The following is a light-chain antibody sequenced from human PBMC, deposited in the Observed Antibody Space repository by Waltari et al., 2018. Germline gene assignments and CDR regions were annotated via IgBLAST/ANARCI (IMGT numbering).Light chain of an antibody. V-gene: IGLV1-44*01. CDR3: ASWDDSLNGPV. CDR1: RSHIGTTT. J-gene: IGLJ3*02. Sequence: QSVLTQPPSASGTPGQRVTISCSGSRSHIGTTTVNWYQQLPGAAPKVLIYRNNQRPSGVPDRFSGSKSVTSASLAISGLQSEDEAAYFCASWDDSLNGPVFGGGTTLTVL. CDR2: RNN.